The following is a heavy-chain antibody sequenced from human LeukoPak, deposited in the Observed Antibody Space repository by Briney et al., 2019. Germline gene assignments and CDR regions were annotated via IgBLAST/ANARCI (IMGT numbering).Heavy chain of an antibody. J-gene: IGHJ4*02. CDR1: GFTFSNYA. D-gene: IGHD3-9*01. Sequence: GASLRPSCAASGFTFSNYAMSWVRQAPGKGLERVSAIVGSGGSTYYADSVKGRFSISRDNSKNTLFLQMNSLRVEDTALYYCSKWGDYDVLTGYYDSDFWGQGTLVTVSS. CDR2: IVGSGGST. CDR3: SKWGDYDVLTGYYDSDF. V-gene: IGHV3-23*01.